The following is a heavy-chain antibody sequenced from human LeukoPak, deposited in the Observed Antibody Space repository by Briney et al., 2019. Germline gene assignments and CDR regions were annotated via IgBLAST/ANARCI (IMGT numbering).Heavy chain of an antibody. J-gene: IGHJ3*01. V-gene: IGHV5-51*01. D-gene: IGHD1-26*01. CDR1: GYTFSSYW. CDR2: NYPTDSYT. CDR3: ARHSPEWDLLGGGDAFNL. Sequence: GESLKISCKGFGYTFSSYWIGWVRPMPGKGLEWMGINYPTDSYTKYSPPLHIKYNPSFEDQVTISADTSTNTAYLQWSSLRASDTAMYYCARHSPEWDLLGGGDAFNLWGQGTLVTVSS.